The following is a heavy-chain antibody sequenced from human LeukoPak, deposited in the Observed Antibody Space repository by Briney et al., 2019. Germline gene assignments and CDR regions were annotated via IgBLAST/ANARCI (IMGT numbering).Heavy chain of an antibody. J-gene: IGHJ6*03. CDR3: ARVRTTVVTPGYYYYMDV. CDR1: GGTFSSYA. Sequence: SVKVSCKASGGTFSSYAISWVRQAPGQGLEWMGEIIPIFGTANYAQKFRGRVTITADESTSTAYMELSSLRSEDTAVYYCARVRTTVVTPGYYYYMDVWGKGTTVTVSS. D-gene: IGHD4-23*01. V-gene: IGHV1-69*13. CDR2: IIPIFGTA.